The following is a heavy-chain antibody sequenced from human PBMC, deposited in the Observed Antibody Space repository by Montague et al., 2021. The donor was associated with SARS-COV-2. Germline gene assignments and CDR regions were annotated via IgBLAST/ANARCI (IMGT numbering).Heavy chain of an antibody. J-gene: IGHJ4*02. V-gene: IGHV4-39*01. CDR2: IYYGGSVSYSGTT. CDR3: AWGTRHDYGDSHYLDS. D-gene: IGHD4-17*01. CDR1: GGSIGSNGYY. Sequence: SETLSLTCSVSGGSIGSNGYYWDWIRQSPGKGLEWIGTIYYGGSVSYSGTTYYNPSLKSRVTMPVDTSKNQFSLKLTTVTASDTAVYYCAWGTRHDYGDSHYLDSWGQGALVTVSS.